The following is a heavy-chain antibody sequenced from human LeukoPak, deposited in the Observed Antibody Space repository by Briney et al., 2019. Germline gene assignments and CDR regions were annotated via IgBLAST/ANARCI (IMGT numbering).Heavy chain of an antibody. J-gene: IGHJ4*02. CDR3: ARDRYGSGSYIVPYYFDY. CDR1: GFTFSSYA. Sequence: GGSLRLSCAASGFTFSSYAMSWVRQAPGKGLEWVSAISGSAGSTYYADSVKGRFTVSRDNSKNTLYLQMNSLRAEDTAVYYCARDRYGSGSYIVPYYFDYWGQGTLVTVSS. V-gene: IGHV3-23*01. CDR2: ISGSAGST. D-gene: IGHD3-10*01.